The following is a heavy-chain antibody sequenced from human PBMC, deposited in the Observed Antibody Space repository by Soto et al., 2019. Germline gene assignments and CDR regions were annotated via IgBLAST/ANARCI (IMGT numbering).Heavy chain of an antibody. CDR1: GHTFNVYY. V-gene: IGHV1-2*02. Sequence: QVQLAQSGADVKRPGASVTVSCKTSGHTFNVYYIHWVRQAPGQDLEWMGYINPNTGGTDYAEKLQGRVIITRDTSISTAYMELRSLRYDDTAVYYCARASLGVSGLRSWGQGTLITVS. CDR2: INPNTGGT. D-gene: IGHD6-19*01. J-gene: IGHJ5*02. CDR3: ARASLGVSGLRS.